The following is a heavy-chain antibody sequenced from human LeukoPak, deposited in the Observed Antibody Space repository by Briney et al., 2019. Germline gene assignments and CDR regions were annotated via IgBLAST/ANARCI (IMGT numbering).Heavy chain of an antibody. CDR1: GYSISSGYY. CDR3: ARGIPPRGGHFDY. J-gene: IGHJ4*02. D-gene: IGHD3-16*01. V-gene: IGHV4-38-2*01. CDR2: IYHSGST. Sequence: SETLSLTCAVSGYSISSGYYWGWIRRPPGKGLEWIGSIYHSGSTYYNPSLKSRVTISVDTSKNQFSLKLSSVTAADTAVYYCARGIPPRGGHFDYWGQGTLVTVSS.